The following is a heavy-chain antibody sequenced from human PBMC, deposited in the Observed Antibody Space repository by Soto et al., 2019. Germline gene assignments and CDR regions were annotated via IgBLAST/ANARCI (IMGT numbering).Heavy chain of an antibody. D-gene: IGHD5-18*01. V-gene: IGHV5-51*01. CDR3: ARVDTAYGDSYYGMDV. J-gene: IGHJ6*02. CDR1: GYSFTSYW. Sequence: GESLKISCKGSGYSFTSYWIGWVRQMPGKGLEWMGIIYPGDSDTRYSPSFQGQVNISADKSISTEYLQWRSLKASDTAMYYCARVDTAYGDSYYGMDVRGHGTKVTVS. CDR2: IYPGDSDT.